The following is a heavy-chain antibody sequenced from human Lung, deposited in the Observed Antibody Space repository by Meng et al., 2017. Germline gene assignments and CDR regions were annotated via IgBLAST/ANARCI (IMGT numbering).Heavy chain of an antibody. J-gene: IGHJ4*02. Sequence: VQLRQGAAALLEASSALPPPCVVSGGAFSDYNWCWIRQPPGQGLGLMGEINHCGSTNSNPSLESRATISVDTSQNNLSLKLSSVTAADSAVYYCARGPTTMAHDFDYWGQGTLVTVSS. D-gene: IGHD4-11*01. CDR3: ARGPTTMAHDFDY. V-gene: IGHV4-34*01. CDR2: INHCGST. CDR1: GGAFSDYN.